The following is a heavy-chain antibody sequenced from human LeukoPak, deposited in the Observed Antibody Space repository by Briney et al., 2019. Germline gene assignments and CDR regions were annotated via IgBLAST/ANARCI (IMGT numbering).Heavy chain of an antibody. CDR3: ARRRYYDSSGYLD. CDR1: GDSIRSSSYY. D-gene: IGHD3-22*01. V-gene: IGHV4-39*01. J-gene: IGHJ1*01. Sequence: PSETLSLTCTVSGDSIRSSSYYWDWIRQPPGKGLEWIGTIYYSGRTYYNPSLKSRVTISIDTPKNQFSLKLTSVTAADTAVYYCARRRYYDSSGYLDWGQGTLLTVSS. CDR2: IYYSGRT.